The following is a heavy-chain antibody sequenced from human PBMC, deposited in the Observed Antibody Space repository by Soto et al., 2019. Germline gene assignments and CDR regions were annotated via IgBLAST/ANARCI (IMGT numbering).Heavy chain of an antibody. Sequence: HPGGSLRLSCAASGLTSSSCAMHWVRQAPGKGLEWVAMIWCDGTHEYYADSVKGRFTISRDKSKNTVYLQMNSLEAEDTALYYCVREVIGSEVAFDIWGQGTMVTVSS. V-gene: IGHV3-33*01. D-gene: IGHD3-22*01. CDR2: IWCDGTHE. J-gene: IGHJ3*02. CDR1: GLTSSSCA. CDR3: VREVIGSEVAFDI.